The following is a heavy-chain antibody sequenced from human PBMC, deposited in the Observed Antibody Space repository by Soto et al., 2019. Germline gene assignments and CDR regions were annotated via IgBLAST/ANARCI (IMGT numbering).Heavy chain of an antibody. CDR2: INPSGGST. CDR3: AREKTGTTGGNWFDP. Sequence: ASVKVSCKASGYAFTIYYMHWVRQAPGQGLEWMGIINPSGGSTSYAQKFQGRVTMTRDTSTSTVYMELSSLRSEDTAVYYCAREKTGTTGGNWFDPWGQGILVTVSS. J-gene: IGHJ5*02. CDR1: GYAFTIYY. D-gene: IGHD1-1*01. V-gene: IGHV1-46*03.